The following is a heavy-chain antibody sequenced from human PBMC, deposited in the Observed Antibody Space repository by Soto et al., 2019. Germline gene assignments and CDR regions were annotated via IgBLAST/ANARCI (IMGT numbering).Heavy chain of an antibody. Sequence: SETLSLTCTVSGGSISSYYWSWIRQPPGKGLEWIGYIYYSGSTNYNPSLKSRVTISVDKSKNQFSLKLSSVTAADTAVYYCARDPTIDYGGNSGLDYWGQGTQVTVSS. V-gene: IGHV4-59*12. CDR3: ARDPTIDYGGNSGLDY. CDR2: IYYSGST. D-gene: IGHD4-17*01. CDR1: GGSISSYY. J-gene: IGHJ4*02.